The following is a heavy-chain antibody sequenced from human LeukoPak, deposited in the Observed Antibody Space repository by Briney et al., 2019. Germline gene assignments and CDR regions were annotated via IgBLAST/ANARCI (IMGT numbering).Heavy chain of an antibody. V-gene: IGHV3-53*01. Sequence: GGSLRHSCAASGFTVSSNYMSWVRQAPGKGLEWVSVIYSGGSTYYADSVKGRFTISRDNSKNTLYLQMNSLRAEDTAVYYCARASSWYFDYWGQGTLVTVSS. CDR3: ARASSWYFDY. CDR1: GFTVSSNY. CDR2: IYSGGST. D-gene: IGHD6-13*01. J-gene: IGHJ4*02.